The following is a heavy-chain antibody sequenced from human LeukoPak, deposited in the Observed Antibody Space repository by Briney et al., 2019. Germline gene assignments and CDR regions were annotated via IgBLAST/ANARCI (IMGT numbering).Heavy chain of an antibody. CDR2: INHSGST. CDR1: GGSFSGYY. Sequence: SETLSLTCAVYGGSFSGYYWSWIRQPPGKGLEWIGEINHSGSTNYNPSLKSRVTISVDTSKNQFSLKLSSVTAADTAVYYCARGSGMVTAAPNWFDPWGQGTLVTVSS. V-gene: IGHV4-34*01. D-gene: IGHD2-21*02. CDR3: ARGSGMVTAAPNWFDP. J-gene: IGHJ5*02.